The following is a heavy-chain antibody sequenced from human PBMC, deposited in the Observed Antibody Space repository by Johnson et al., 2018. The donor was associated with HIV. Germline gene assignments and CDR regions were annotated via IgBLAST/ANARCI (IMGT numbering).Heavy chain of an antibody. Sequence: VQLVESGGGLVQPGRSLRLSCAASGFTFDDYAMSWVRQAPGKGLEWVSGISGGGGTYYADSVKGRFTISRDNSQNTLSLQMNSLRAEDTAVYYCAKFIYYTSTSARSHDAFDVWGQGTMVTVSS. CDR1: GFTFDDYA. CDR3: AKFIYYTSTSARSHDAFDV. CDR2: ISGGGGT. V-gene: IGHV3-23*04. J-gene: IGHJ3*01. D-gene: IGHD1-26*01.